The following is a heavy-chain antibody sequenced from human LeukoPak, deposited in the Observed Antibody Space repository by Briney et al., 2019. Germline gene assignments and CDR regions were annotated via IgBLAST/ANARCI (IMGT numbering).Heavy chain of an antibody. CDR3: ARGISEAVPGRYFQH. J-gene: IGHJ1*01. CDR1: GYSFTGYY. Sequence: ASVKVSCKTSGYSFTGYYIHWVRQAPGQGLEWMGWTNPNSGGTNYAQNFQGRVTMTRDTSISTAYMELSRPRSDDTAVYFCARGISEAVPGRYFQHWGQGTLVTVSS. CDR2: TNPNSGGT. D-gene: IGHD6-19*01. V-gene: IGHV1-2*02.